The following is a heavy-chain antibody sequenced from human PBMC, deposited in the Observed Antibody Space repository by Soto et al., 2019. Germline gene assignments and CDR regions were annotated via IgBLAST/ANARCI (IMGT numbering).Heavy chain of an antibody. D-gene: IGHD3-3*01. CDR2: ISGSGGST. J-gene: IGHJ6*02. V-gene: IGHV3-23*01. CDR3: ANPFWSGYYVNYYGMDV. CDR1: GFTFSSYA. Sequence: GGSLRLSCAASGFTFSSYAMSWVRQAPGKGLEWVSAISGSGGSTYYADSVKGRFTISRDNSKNTLYLQMNSLRAEDTAVYYYANPFWSGYYVNYYGMDVWGQGTTVTVSS.